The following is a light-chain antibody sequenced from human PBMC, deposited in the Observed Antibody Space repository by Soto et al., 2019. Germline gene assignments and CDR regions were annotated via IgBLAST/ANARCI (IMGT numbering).Light chain of an antibody. CDR2: GGS. Sequence: EIVLTQSPGTLSLSPGERATLSCRASQSVTSTYLAWYQQKPGQSPRLILYGGSTRASGFPDRFSGGGSGTDFTLIISRLEPEDSAVYYCHCQQFDSSRMYSFGQGTKLEI. J-gene: IGKJ2*03. CDR1: QSVTSTY. V-gene: IGKV3-20*01. CDR3: QQFDSSRMYS.